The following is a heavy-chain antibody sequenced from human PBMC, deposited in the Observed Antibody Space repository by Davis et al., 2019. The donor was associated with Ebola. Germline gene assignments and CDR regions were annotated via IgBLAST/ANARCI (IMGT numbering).Heavy chain of an antibody. CDR3: AKDRVSGSYVARQRELDY. V-gene: IGHV3-48*01. CDR1: GFTFSSYN. CDR2: ISSSSSTI. J-gene: IGHJ4*02. D-gene: IGHD1-26*01. Sequence: GESLKISCAVSGFTFSSYNMNWVRQAPGKGLEWVSYISSSSSTIYYADSVKGRFTISRDNSKNTLYLQMNSLRAEDTAVYYCAKDRVSGSYVARQRELDYWGQGTLVTVSS.